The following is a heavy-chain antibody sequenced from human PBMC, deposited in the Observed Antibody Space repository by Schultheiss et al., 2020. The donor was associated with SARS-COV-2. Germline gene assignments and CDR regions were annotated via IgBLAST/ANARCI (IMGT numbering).Heavy chain of an antibody. V-gene: IGHV5-51*01. J-gene: IGHJ3*02. D-gene: IGHD2-15*01. CDR3: ARDSGLHPVVGLDI. CDR1: GYSFTSYW. Sequence: GESLKISCKGSGYSFTSYWIGWVRQMPGKGLEWMGIIYPGDSDTRYSPSFQGQVTISADKSISTAYMELSRLRSDDTAVYYCARDSGLHPVVGLDIWGQGTMVTVSS. CDR2: IYPGDSDT.